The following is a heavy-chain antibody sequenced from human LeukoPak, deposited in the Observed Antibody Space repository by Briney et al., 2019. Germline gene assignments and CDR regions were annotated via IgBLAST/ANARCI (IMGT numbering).Heavy chain of an antibody. D-gene: IGHD3-10*01. CDR1: GYSFTSYW. CDR3: ARHQFSHKLELHTRFVDYGSEAGVADY. J-gene: IGHJ4*02. V-gene: IGHV5-51*01. CDR2: IYPGDSDT. Sequence: GESLKISCKGSGYSFTSYWIGWVRQMPGKGLEWMGIIYPGDSDTRYSPSFQGQVTISADKPISTAYLQWSSLKASDTAMYYCARHQFSHKLELHTRFVDYGSEAGVADYWGQGTLVTVSS.